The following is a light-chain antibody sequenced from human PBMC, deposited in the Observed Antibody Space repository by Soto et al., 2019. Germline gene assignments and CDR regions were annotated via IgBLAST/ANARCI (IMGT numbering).Light chain of an antibody. CDR1: SSNIGAGYD. CDR3: QSYDSSLSGSMV. V-gene: IGLV1-40*01. Sequence: QSVLTQPPSVSGAPGQRVTISFTVSSSNIGAGYDVHWYQQLPGTAPKLLIYGNSNRPSGVPDRFSGSKSGTSASLAITGLQAEDEADYYGQSYDSSLSGSMVFGTGTKVTVL. CDR2: GNS. J-gene: IGLJ1*01.